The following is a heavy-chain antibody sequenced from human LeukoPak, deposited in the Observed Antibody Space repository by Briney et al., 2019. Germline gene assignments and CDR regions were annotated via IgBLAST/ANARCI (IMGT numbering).Heavy chain of an antibody. CDR3: ARASSTTMVRGLIIIGAFDI. J-gene: IGHJ3*02. CDR1: GGSIISYY. V-gene: IGHV4-4*07. Sequence: TPSETLSLTCTVSGGSIISYYWTWIRQPAGKELEWIGRIYTSGSTNYNPSLKSRVTMSVNTSKNQFSLKLNSVTAADTAMYYCARASSTTMVRGLIIIGAFDIWGQGTMVTVSS. D-gene: IGHD3-10*01. CDR2: IYTSGST.